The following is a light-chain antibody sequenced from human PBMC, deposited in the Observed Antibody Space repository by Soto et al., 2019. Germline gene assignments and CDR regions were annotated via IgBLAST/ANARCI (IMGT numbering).Light chain of an antibody. CDR1: QSISSW. CDR2: KAS. Sequence: DIQMTQSPSTLSASVGDRVTITCRASQSISSWLAWYQQKPGKAPKLLIYKASSLESGVPSRFSGSGSGTEFTLTISSLQPDDFATYYCQQYNSYPITFGPGTRLEI. CDR3: QQYNSYPIT. J-gene: IGKJ5*01. V-gene: IGKV1-5*03.